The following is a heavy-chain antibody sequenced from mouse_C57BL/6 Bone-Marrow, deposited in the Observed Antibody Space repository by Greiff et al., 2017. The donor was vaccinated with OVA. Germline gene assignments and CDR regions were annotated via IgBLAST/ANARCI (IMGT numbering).Heavy chain of an antibody. CDR1: GFTFSDYG. CDR2: ISSGSSTI. V-gene: IGHV5-17*01. J-gene: IGHJ3*01. CDR3: ARLYGSSLAWFAY. D-gene: IGHD1-1*01. Sequence: EVQGVESGGGLVKPGGSLKLSCAASGFTFSDYGMHWVRQAPEKGLEWVAYISSGSSTIYYADTVKGRFTISRDNAKNTLFLQMTSLRSEDTAMYYCARLYGSSLAWFAYWGQGTLVTVSA.